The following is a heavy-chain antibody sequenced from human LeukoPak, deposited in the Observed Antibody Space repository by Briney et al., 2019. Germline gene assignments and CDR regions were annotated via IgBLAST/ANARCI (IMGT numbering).Heavy chain of an antibody. V-gene: IGHV3-23*01. Sequence: GRSLRLSCAASGFTFDDYAMSWVRQAPGKGLEWVSGISASGGSTYYADSVKGRFTISRDNAKNTLYLQMSSLRAEDTAIYYCANTNSYWGQGTLVTVSS. CDR3: ANTNSY. J-gene: IGHJ4*02. D-gene: IGHD2/OR15-2a*01. CDR2: ISASGGST. CDR1: GFTFDDYA.